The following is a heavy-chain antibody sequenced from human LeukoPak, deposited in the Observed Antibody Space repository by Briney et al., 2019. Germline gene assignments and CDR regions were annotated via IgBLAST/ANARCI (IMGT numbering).Heavy chain of an antibody. CDR2: IYYSGST. V-gene: IGHV4-39*07. CDR1: GGSISSSSYY. CDR3: AREYYYGSGSYYNFGDFDY. D-gene: IGHD3-10*01. Sequence: SETLSLTCTVSGGSISSSSYYWGWIRQPPGKGLEWIGSIYYSGSTYYNPSLKSRVTISVDTSKNQFSLKLSSVTAAGTAVYYCAREYYYGSGSYYNFGDFDYWGQGTLVTVSS. J-gene: IGHJ4*02.